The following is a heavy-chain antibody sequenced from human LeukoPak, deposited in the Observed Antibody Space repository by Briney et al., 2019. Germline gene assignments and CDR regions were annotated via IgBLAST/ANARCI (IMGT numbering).Heavy chain of an antibody. V-gene: IGHV3-43*02. CDR2: ISGDGGST. D-gene: IGHD6-19*01. J-gene: IGHJ4*02. Sequence: GGSLRLSCAASGFTFSSYWIHWVRQAPGKGLEWVSLISGDGGSTFYADSVRGRFTISRDNTRKSLSLQMSSLRSEDTALYYCARESETSGWYDYWGQGTLVIVSS. CDR3: ARESETSGWYDY. CDR1: GFTFSSYW.